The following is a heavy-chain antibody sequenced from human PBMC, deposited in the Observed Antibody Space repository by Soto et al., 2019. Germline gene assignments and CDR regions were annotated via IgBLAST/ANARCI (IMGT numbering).Heavy chain of an antibody. Sequence: SETLSLTCTVSGGSIYSDHCWSWVRQAAGKGLEWIGEIFRSGYTNYSSSLTGRVTMSIDKSKNQFSLTLTSATAADTAIYFCARDYAGNSGHYDFWGRGTQVTVSS. CDR3: ARDYAGNSGHYDF. J-gene: IGHJ4*02. CDR1: GGSIYSDHC. D-gene: IGHD3-22*01. CDR2: IFRSGYT. V-gene: IGHV4-4*02.